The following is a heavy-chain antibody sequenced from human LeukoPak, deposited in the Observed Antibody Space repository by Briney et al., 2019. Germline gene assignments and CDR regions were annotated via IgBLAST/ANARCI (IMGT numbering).Heavy chain of an antibody. V-gene: IGHV3-23*01. CDR2: ISGRGGST. CDR1: GFIFRSYA. CDR3: AKEGTDYYDSSELDY. D-gene: IGHD3-22*01. J-gene: IGHJ4*02. Sequence: GGPLRLSCAASGFIFRSYAMSWVRQAPGKGLEWVSAISGRGGSTYYADSVKGRFTISRGNSKNTLYLQMNSLRAEDTAVYYCAKEGTDYYDSSELDYWGQGTLVTVSS.